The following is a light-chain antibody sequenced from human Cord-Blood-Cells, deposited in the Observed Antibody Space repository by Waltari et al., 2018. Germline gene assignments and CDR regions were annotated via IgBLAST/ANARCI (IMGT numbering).Light chain of an antibody. CDR2: DDS. J-gene: IGLJ1*01. CDR1: NIGRKS. V-gene: IGLV3-21*03. CDR3: QVWDSSSDHYV. Sequence: SYVLTQPPSVSVAPGKTARITCGGNNIGRKSVHWYQQKPGQAPVLDVYDDSDRPSGIPERFSGSNSGNTATLTISRVEAGDEADYYCQVWDSSSDHYVFGTGTKVTVL.